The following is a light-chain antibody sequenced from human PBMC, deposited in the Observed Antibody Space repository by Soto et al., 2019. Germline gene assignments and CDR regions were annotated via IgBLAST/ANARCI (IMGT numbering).Light chain of an antibody. Sequence: QAVVTQAPSLTVSPGGTVTLTCGSSTGAVTNGHYPYWFQQKPGQAPRTLIYDTTNRHSWTPARFSGSLLGGKADLTLSGAQPEYEAEYYCLLSYNGPYVFGTGPNVTV. CDR3: LLSYNGPYV. CDR1: TGAVTNGHY. J-gene: IGLJ1*01. CDR2: DTT. V-gene: IGLV7-46*01.